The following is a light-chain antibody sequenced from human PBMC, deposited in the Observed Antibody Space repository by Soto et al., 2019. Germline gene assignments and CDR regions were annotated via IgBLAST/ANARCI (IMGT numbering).Light chain of an antibody. J-gene: IGKJ5*01. CDR2: AAS. Sequence: IQLTQSPSSLSASMGDRVTVTCRASQGISSYLAWYQQKPGKAPNLLIYAASTLRSGVPSRFSGSGSGTDFTLTISSLQPEDFATYYCQQLNAYPITFGQGTRLEIK. CDR1: QGISSY. CDR3: QQLNAYPIT. V-gene: IGKV1-9*01.